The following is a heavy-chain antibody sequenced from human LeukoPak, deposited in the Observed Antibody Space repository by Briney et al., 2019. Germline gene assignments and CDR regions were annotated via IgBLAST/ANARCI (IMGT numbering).Heavy chain of an antibody. CDR2: ISYDGSKR. Sequence: PGGSLRLSCVTSGFTFNSYGFYWVRQAPGKGLEWVAVISYDGSKRYYADSVKGRFTISRDTSNKTAYLEMNSLRVDDTAVYYCARDLMGIAYRGAFYYWGQGTLVTVSS. CDR1: GFTFNSYG. V-gene: IGHV3-30*03. CDR3: ARDLMGIAYRGAFYY. J-gene: IGHJ4*02. D-gene: IGHD6-13*01.